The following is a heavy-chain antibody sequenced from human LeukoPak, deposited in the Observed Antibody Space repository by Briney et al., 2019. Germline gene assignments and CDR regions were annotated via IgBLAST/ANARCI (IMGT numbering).Heavy chain of an antibody. V-gene: IGHV4-39*07. CDR1: GGSISSSSYY. CDR2: IYHSGST. D-gene: IGHD3-10*01. J-gene: IGHJ5*02. CDR3: ARGGLANWFDP. Sequence: SETLSLTCTVSGGSISSSSYYWGWIRQPPGKGLEWIGSIYHSGSTYYNPSLKSRVTISVDTSKNQFSLKLSSVTAADTAVYYCARGGLANWFDPWGQGTLVTVSS.